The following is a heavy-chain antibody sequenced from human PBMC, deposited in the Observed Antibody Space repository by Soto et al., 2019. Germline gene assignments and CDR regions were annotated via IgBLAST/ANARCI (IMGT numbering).Heavy chain of an antibody. CDR1: GFTFSSYS. J-gene: IGHJ4*02. CDR2: ISSSSSYI. CDR3: ARETMVDNYFDY. V-gene: IGHV3-21*01. Sequence: EVQLVESGGGLVKPGGSLRLSCAASGFTFSSYSMNWVRLAPGKGLEWVSSISSSSSYIYYADSVKGRFTISRDNAKNSLYLQMNSLRAEDTAVYYCARETMVDNYFDYWGQGTLVTVSS. D-gene: IGHD3-10*01.